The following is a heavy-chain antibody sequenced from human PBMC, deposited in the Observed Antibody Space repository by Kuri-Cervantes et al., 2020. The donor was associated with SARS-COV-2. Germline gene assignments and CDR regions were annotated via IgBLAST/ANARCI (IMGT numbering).Heavy chain of an antibody. D-gene: IGHD6-13*01. CDR3: AREEAAAGTGFDY. J-gene: IGHJ4*02. Sequence: SETLSLTCAVYGGSFSGYYWSWIRQPPGKGLEWIGEINHSGSTNYNPSLKSRVTISVDTSKNQFSLKLSSVTAADTAVYYCAREEAAAGTGFDYRGQGTLVTVSS. CDR1: GGSFSGYY. CDR2: INHSGST. V-gene: IGHV4-34*01.